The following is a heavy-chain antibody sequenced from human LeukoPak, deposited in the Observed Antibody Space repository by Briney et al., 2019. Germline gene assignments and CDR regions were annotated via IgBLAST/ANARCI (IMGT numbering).Heavy chain of an antibody. J-gene: IGHJ4*02. CDR3: ARDGQGPIDLDY. CDR1: GFTVSSNY. CDR2: IYSGGST. Sequence: GGSLRLSCAASGFTVSSNYMSWVRQAPGKGLEWVSVIYSGGSTYYADSVKGRFTISRDNAKNTVYLQMNSRRVDDTAVYYCARDGQGPIDLDYWGQGTPVTVSS. V-gene: IGHV3-53*01.